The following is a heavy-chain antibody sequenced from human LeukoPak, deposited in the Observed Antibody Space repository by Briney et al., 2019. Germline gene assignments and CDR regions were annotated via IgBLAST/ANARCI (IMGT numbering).Heavy chain of an antibody. D-gene: IGHD2-8*01. CDR1: GFNFNMFA. J-gene: IGHJ4*02. Sequence: PGGSLRLSCTGSGFNFNMFAMNWVRQAPGQGLEWVSGLSRGGATTNSADSVKGRFTISRDKSKNMVFLQMNSLRPEDTAVYYCAKEQRIRHCSEGVCIEGYYFDYWGQGTLVTVSS. V-gene: IGHV3-23*01. CDR3: AKEQRIRHCSEGVCIEGYYFDY. CDR2: LSRGGATT.